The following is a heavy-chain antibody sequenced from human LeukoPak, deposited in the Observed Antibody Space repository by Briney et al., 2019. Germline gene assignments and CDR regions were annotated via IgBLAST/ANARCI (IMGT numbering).Heavy chain of an antibody. CDR1: GDSVSSNSAA. J-gene: IGHJ6*03. V-gene: IGHV6-1*01. CDR3: ARAEARDRNYYYYYMDV. Sequence: SQTLSLTCAISGDSVSSNSAAWNWIRQSPSRGLEWLGRAYYRSKWYNDYAVSVKSRITINPDTSKNQFSLQLNSVTPEDTAVYYCARAEARDRNYYYYYMDVWGKGTTVTVSS. CDR2: AYYRSKWYN.